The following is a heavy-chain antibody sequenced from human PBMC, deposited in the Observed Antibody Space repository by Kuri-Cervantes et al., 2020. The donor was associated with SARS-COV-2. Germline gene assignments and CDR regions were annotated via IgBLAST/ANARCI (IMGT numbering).Heavy chain of an antibody. CDR3: ARADPGGAADY. V-gene: IGHV4-59*01. CDR1: GGSISSYY. J-gene: IGHJ4*02. Sequence: SETLSLTCTVSGGSISSYYWSWIRQPPGKGLEWIGYIYYSGSTNYNPSLKSRVTISVDTSKNQFSLKLSSVTAADTAVYYCARADPGGAADYWGQGTLVTVSS. CDR2: IYYSGST. D-gene: IGHD3-10*01.